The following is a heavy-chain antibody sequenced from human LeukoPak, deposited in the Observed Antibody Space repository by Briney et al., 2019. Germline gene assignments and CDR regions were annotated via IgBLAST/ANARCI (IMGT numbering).Heavy chain of an antibody. J-gene: IGHJ4*02. CDR1: GFTVISNY. V-gene: IGHV3-53*01. CDR2: VYGVGST. CDR3: AALTTRCYFDY. Sequence: GGSLRLSCAASGFTVISNYMSWVRQAPGKGLEWVSGVYGVGSTYYADSVKGRFTISRDNSKNTLYLQMNSLRAEDTAVYYCAALTTRCYFDYWGQGTLVTVSS. D-gene: IGHD4-11*01.